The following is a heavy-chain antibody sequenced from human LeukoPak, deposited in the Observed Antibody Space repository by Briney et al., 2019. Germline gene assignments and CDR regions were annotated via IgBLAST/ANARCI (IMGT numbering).Heavy chain of an antibody. J-gene: IGHJ3*02. D-gene: IGHD3-16*01. Sequence: GGSLRLSCAASGFTFSNHWMHWVRQAPGRGLVWVSRNNSDGSSTIYVDSVKGRLTISRHSPKHTLYLQMNSLRAEDTAVYYCAREIGGRAFGIWGRGTMVTVSS. CDR2: NNSDGSST. V-gene: IGHV3-74*01. CDR3: AREIGGRAFGI. CDR1: GFTFSNHW.